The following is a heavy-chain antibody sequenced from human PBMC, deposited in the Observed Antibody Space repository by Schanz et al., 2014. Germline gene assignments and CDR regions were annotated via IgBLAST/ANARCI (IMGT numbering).Heavy chain of an antibody. CDR3: ARHNRVWFGKEGC. V-gene: IGHV4-39*01. Sequence: QLQMQTSGPGLVRPWETLSLTCTVSGGSISDSGAYWGWFRQTPGKGLEWIANLFYGGSKYYNPSFESRVTMSVDASTNQSPLRLGSVTAADTGVYYCARHNRVWFGKEGCWGQGTLVTVSS. J-gene: IGHJ4*02. CDR1: GGSISDSGAY. CDR2: LFYGGSK. D-gene: IGHD3-10*01.